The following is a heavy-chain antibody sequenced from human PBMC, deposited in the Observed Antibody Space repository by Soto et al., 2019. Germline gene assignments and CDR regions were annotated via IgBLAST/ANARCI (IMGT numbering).Heavy chain of an antibody. D-gene: IGHD6-19*01. CDR3: ARDPDSSGWSTY. CDR1: GFTVSSNY. CDR2: IHSDGST. V-gene: IGHV3-53*01. Sequence: GGSLRLSCAASGFTVSSNYMSWVRQAPGKGLEWVSVIHSDGSTYYADSVKGRFTISTDNSKNTMYLQMNSLRAEDTAVYYCARDPDSSGWSTYWGPGTLVTVSS. J-gene: IGHJ4*02.